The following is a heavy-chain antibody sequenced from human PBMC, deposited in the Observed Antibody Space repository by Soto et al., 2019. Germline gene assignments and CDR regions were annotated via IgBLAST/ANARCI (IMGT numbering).Heavy chain of an antibody. CDR3: ARVRGPITMIAPMEV. D-gene: IGHD3-22*01. CDR2: ISSSSSTI. CDR1: GFTFSSYS. V-gene: IGHV3-48*02. Sequence: EVQLVESGGGLVQPGGSLRLSCAASGFTFSSYSMNWVRQAPGKGLEWVSYISSSSSTIYYADSVKGRFTISRDNAKNSQYLQMNSLRDEDTAVYYCARVRGPITMIAPMEVWGQGTTVTVSS. J-gene: IGHJ6*02.